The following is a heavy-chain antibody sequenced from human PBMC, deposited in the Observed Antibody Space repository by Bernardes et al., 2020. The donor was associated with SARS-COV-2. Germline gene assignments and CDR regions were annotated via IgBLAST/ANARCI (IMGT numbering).Heavy chain of an antibody. CDR3: ARALRHLVEDCFDP. CDR2: IKQDGSEK. CDR1: GFTFSSYW. V-gene: IGHV3-7*01. Sequence: GGSLRLSCAASGFTFSSYWMSWVRQAPGKGLEWVANIKQDGSEKYYVDSVKGRFTISRDNAKNSLYLQMNSLRAEDTAVYYCARALRHLVEDCFDPWGQGTLVTVSS. J-gene: IGHJ5*02. D-gene: IGHD6-6*01.